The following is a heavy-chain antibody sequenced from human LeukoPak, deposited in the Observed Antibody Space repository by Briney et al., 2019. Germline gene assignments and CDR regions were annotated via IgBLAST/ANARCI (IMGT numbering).Heavy chain of an antibody. V-gene: IGHV1-69*13. J-gene: IGHJ5*02. D-gene: IGHD3-10*01. Sequence: GASVKLFCKASGGTFSSYAISWVRHAPGQGREWMGGIIPMFDTANYAQKFQGRVTITADESTGTVYMELHSLRSEDTALYYCARDSEGFGELLSWFDLWGQGTLVTVSS. CDR1: GGTFSSYA. CDR2: IIPMFDTA. CDR3: ARDSEGFGELLSWFDL.